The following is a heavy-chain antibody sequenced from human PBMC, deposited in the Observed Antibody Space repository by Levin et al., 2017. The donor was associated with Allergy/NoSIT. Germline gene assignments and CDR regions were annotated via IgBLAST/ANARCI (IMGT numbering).Heavy chain of an antibody. D-gene: IGHD3-10*01. J-gene: IGHJ4*02. CDR1: GFTFGDHA. CDR2: IRTKAYGGTA. Sequence: GGSLRLSCTASGFTFGDHAMAWVRQAPGRGLEWVGFIRTKAYGGTAEYAASVKGRFTISRDDSKSIAYLQMNSLKTEDTAVYYCTRDPIIGRWGQGTLVTVSS. V-gene: IGHV3-49*04. CDR3: TRDPIIGR.